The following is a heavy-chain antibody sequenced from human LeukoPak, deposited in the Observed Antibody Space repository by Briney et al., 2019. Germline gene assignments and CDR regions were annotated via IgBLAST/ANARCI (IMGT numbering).Heavy chain of an antibody. D-gene: IGHD6-19*01. J-gene: IGHJ6*03. Sequence: PSETLSLTCAVYGGSFSGYYWSWIRQPPGKGLEWIGEINHSGSTNYNPSLKSRVTISVDTSKNQFSLKLSSVTAADTAVYYCARLPRDQSSGWYRGYYYYYMDVWGKGTTVTVSS. CDR3: ARLPRDQSSGWYRGYYYYYMDV. CDR2: INHSGST. CDR1: GGSFSGYY. V-gene: IGHV4-34*01.